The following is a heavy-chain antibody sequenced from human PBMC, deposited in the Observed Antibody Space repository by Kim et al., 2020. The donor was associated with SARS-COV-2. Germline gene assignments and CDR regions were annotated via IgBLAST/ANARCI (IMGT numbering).Heavy chain of an antibody. Sequence: ADTGKGRFTISRDNSKNTLYLQMNSLRAEDTAVYYCARDRGYSGYEAFDYWGQGTLVTVSS. V-gene: IGHV3-33*01. CDR3: ARDRGYSGYEAFDY. D-gene: IGHD5-12*01. J-gene: IGHJ4*02.